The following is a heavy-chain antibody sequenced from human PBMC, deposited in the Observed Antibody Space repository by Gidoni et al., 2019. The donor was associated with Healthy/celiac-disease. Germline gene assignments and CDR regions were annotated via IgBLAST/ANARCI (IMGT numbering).Heavy chain of an antibody. D-gene: IGHD3-16*01. CDR2: ISGSGGST. V-gene: IGHV3-23*01. CDR1: GFTFSSYA. Sequence: EVQLLESGGGLVQPGGSLRLSCAASGFTFSSYAMSWVRQAPGKGLEWVSAISGSGGSTYYADSVKGRFTISRDNSKNTLYLQMNSLRAEDTAVYYCAKDRYYDYVWGSHMDVWGQGTTVTVSS. CDR3: AKDRYYDYVWGSHMDV. J-gene: IGHJ6*02.